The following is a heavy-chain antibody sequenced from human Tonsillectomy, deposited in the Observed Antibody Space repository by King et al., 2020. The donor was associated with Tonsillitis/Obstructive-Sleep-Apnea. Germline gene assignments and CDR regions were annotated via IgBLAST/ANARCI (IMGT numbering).Heavy chain of an antibody. CDR1: GFSLSTSGVG. CDR2: IYWDDDK. Sequence: QITLKESGPTLVKPTQTLTLTCTFSGFSLSTSGVGVGWIRQPPGQALEWLALIYWDDDKRYSPSLKSRLTITKDTSKNQVVLKMTNMDPVDTATYYCAHRRGEVVPVAIRSYVYYYYMDVWGKGTTVTVSS. CDR3: AHRRGEVVPVAIRSYVYYYYMDV. D-gene: IGHD2-2*02. V-gene: IGHV2-5*02. J-gene: IGHJ6*03.